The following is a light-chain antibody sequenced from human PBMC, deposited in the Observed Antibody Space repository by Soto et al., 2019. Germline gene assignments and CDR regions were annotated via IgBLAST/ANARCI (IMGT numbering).Light chain of an antibody. V-gene: IGLV7-43*01. CDR1: TGAVTGRYY. CDR3: LLYFGGAQV. J-gene: IGLJ2*01. CDR2: STS. Sequence: QAVVTQEPSLTVSPGGTVTLTCASRTGAVTGRYYPNWFQQKPGQAPRSLIYSTSYKHSWTPARFSGSLLGGKAALTLSGVQPEDEADYYCLLYFGGAQVFGGGTKVTVL.